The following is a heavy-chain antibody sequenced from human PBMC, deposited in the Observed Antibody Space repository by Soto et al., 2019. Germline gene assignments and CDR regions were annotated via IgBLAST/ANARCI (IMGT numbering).Heavy chain of an antibody. CDR3: ARQSEDLTSNFDY. J-gene: IGHJ4*02. CDR1: GFTFTRYS. Sequence: PGGSLRLSCAASGFTFTRYSMNWVRQAPGKGLEWVSSISSTTNYIYYGDSMKGRFTISRDNAKNSLYLEMSSLRAEDTAVYYCARQSEDLTSNFDYWGQGTMVTVYS. CDR2: ISSTTNYI. V-gene: IGHV3-21*06.